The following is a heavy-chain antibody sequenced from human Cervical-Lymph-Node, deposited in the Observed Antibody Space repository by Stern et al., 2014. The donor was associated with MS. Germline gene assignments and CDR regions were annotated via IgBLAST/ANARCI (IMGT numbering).Heavy chain of an antibody. CDR1: GYSISSGYY. CDR3: ARDGEQWLASAY. Sequence: QVQLQESGPGLVKPSETLSLTCTVSGYSISSGYYWGWIRQPPGKGLEWIGSIDRGGNTYYNPSLKSRVSIFIDIPKNQFSLKLTSVTAADTAVYFCARDGEQWLASAYWGQGTLVTVSS. V-gene: IGHV4-38-2*02. D-gene: IGHD6-19*01. J-gene: IGHJ4*02. CDR2: IDRGGNT.